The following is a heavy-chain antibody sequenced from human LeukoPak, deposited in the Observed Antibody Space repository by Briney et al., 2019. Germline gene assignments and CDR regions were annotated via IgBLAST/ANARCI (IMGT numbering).Heavy chain of an antibody. CDR1: GFTFSSYS. J-gene: IGHJ4*02. Sequence: GGSLRLSCAASGFTFSSYSMNWFRQAPGKGLEWVSSISSSSSYIYYADSVKGRFTISRDNAKNSLYLQMNSLRAEDTAVYYCARASPRGRRITFGGVIVWGQGTLVTVSS. CDR3: ARASPRGRRITFGGVIV. CDR2: ISSSSSYI. V-gene: IGHV3-21*01. D-gene: IGHD3-16*02.